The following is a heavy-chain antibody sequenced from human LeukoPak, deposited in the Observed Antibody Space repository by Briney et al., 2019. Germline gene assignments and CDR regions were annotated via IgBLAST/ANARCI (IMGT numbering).Heavy chain of an antibody. CDR1: GYTFTGYY. CDR3: ARDDDIVGTIDFDY. CDR2: INPNSGGT. J-gene: IGHJ4*02. Sequence: ASVKVSCKASGYTFTGYYMHWVRQAHGQGLEWMGWINPNSGGTNYAQKFQGRVTMARDTSISTAYMELSRLRSDDTAVYYCARDDDIVGTIDFDYWGQGTLVTVSS. V-gene: IGHV1-2*02. D-gene: IGHD5-12*01.